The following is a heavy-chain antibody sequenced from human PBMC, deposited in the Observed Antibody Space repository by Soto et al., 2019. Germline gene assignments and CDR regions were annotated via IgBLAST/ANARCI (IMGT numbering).Heavy chain of an antibody. CDR1: GFTFSSYE. CDR3: AREALAAADAEFSLLPYGMDV. CDR2: ISSSGSTI. D-gene: IGHD6-13*01. V-gene: IGHV3-48*03. Sequence: TGGSLRLSCAASGFTFSSYEMNWVRQAPGKGLEWVSYISSSGSTIYYADSVKGRFTISRDNAKNSLYLQMNSLRAEDTAVYYCAREALAAADAEFSLLPYGMDVWGQGTTVTVSS. J-gene: IGHJ6*02.